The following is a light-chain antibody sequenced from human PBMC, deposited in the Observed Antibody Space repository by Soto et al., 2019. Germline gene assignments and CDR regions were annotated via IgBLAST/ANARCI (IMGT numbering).Light chain of an antibody. CDR1: SSNIGINS. V-gene: IGLV1-44*01. CDR2: SNT. Sequence: QPVLTQPPSASGTPGQRVTISCSGSSSNIGINSVNWYQQLPGTAPKLLISSNTQRPSGVPDRFSGSKSGTSASLAISGLQSEDEADYYCAAWDDSLNGPVFGGGTKVTVL. CDR3: AAWDDSLNGPV. J-gene: IGLJ3*02.